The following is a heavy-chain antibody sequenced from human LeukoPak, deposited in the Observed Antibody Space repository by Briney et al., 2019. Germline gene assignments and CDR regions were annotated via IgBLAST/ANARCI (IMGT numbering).Heavy chain of an antibody. Sequence: GGSLRFSCAASGFRFSSEWMHWVRQAPGKGLVWVSVIKSDGTYTNYADSVKGRFTISRDNAKNTLYLQMNSLRVEDTAVYFCTRDAPGGALLADYWGQGTLVTVSS. CDR1: GFRFSSEW. CDR2: IKSDGTYT. D-gene: IGHD3-10*01. V-gene: IGHV3-74*01. J-gene: IGHJ4*02. CDR3: TRDAPGGALLADY.